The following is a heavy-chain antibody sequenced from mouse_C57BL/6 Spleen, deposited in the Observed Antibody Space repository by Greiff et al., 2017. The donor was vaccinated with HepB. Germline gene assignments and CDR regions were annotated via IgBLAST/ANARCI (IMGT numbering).Heavy chain of an antibody. CDR2: INPSSGYT. CDR1: GYTFTSYW. Sequence: VQLQQSGAELAKPGASVKLSCKASGYTFTSYWMHWVKQRPGQGLEWIGYINPSSGYTKYNQKFKDKATLTADKSSSTAYMQLSSLTYEDSAVYYCARTVNGYYVQFAYWGQGTLVTVSA. CDR3: ARTVNGYYVQFAY. J-gene: IGHJ3*01. V-gene: IGHV1-7*01. D-gene: IGHD2-3*01.